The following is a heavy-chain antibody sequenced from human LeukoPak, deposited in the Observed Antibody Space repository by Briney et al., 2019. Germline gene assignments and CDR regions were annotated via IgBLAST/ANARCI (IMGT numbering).Heavy chain of an antibody. D-gene: IGHD1-26*01. Sequence: ASVKVSCKASGYTFTSYGISWVRQAPGQGLEWMGWISAYNGNTNYAQKLQGRVTMTTDTSTSTAYMELRSLRSDDTAVYYCARTVGATFPYYYYYGMDVWGQGTTVTVSS. J-gene: IGHJ6*02. CDR2: ISAYNGNT. CDR3: ARTVGATFPYYYYYGMDV. V-gene: IGHV1-18*01. CDR1: GYTFTSYG.